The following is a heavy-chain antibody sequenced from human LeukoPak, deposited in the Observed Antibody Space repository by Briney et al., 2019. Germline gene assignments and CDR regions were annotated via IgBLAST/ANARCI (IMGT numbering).Heavy chain of an antibody. V-gene: IGHV4-59*01. CDR2: TYYSGSA. CDR1: GGSISSYY. D-gene: IGHD5-24*01. CDR3: ARGGSRDGYNRPLDY. Sequence: SETLSLTCAVPGGSISSYYWSWIRQPPGKGLEWIGYTYYSGSANYSPSLKSRVTMSVDTSKNQFSLRLNSVTAADTAVYYCARGGSRDGYNRPLDYWGQGTLVTVSS. J-gene: IGHJ4*02.